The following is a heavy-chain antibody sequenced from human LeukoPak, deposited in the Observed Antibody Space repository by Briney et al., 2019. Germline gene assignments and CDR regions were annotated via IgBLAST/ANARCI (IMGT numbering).Heavy chain of an antibody. CDR2: ISWNSGSI. J-gene: IGHJ4*02. D-gene: IGHD6-19*01. V-gene: IGHV3-9*01. CDR1: GFTFDDYG. Sequence: SLRLSCAASGFTFDDYGMHWVRQAPGKGLEWVSGISWNSGSIGYADSVKGRFTISRDNAKNSLYLQMNSLRAEDTAVYYCADSGIAVAGAFDYWGQGTLVTVSS. CDR3: ADSGIAVAGAFDY.